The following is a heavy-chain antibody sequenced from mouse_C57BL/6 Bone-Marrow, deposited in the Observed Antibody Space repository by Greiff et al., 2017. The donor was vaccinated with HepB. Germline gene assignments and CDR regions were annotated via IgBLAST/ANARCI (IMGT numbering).Heavy chain of an antibody. CDR1: GYTFTSYW. Sequence: QVHVKQSGAELAKPGASVKLSCKASGYTFTSYWMHWVKQRPGQGLEWIGYINPSSGYTKYNQKFKDKATLTADKSSSTAYMQLSSLTYEDSAVYYCADGYDPLAMDYWGQGTSVTVSS. J-gene: IGHJ4*01. CDR2: INPSSGYT. V-gene: IGHV1-7*01. CDR3: ADGYDPLAMDY. D-gene: IGHD2-2*01.